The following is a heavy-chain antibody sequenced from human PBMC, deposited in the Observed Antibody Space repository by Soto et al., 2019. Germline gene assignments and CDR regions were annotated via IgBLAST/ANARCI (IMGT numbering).Heavy chain of an antibody. CDR3: ARTRSFTLGFYYDGMDV. CDR2: TYPGDSDT. Sequence: GESLKISCQGSGYSFASYWIGWVRQMPGKDLEWMGITYPGDSDTRYSPSFQGQVTISADKSLRTAYLQWTSLKASDTALYYCARTRSFTLGFYYDGMDVWGQGTTVTVSS. J-gene: IGHJ6*02. V-gene: IGHV5-51*01. D-gene: IGHD6-6*01. CDR1: GYSFASYW.